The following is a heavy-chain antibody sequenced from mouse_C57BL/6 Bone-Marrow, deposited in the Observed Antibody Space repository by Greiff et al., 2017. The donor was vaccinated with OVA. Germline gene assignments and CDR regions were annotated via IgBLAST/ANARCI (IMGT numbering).Heavy chain of an antibody. J-gene: IGHJ2*01. D-gene: IGHD1-1*01. Sequence: EVQRVESGGGLVQPGGSLSLSCAASGFTFTDYYMSWVRQPPGKALEWLGFIRNKANGYTTEYSASVKGRFTISRDNSQSILYLQMNALRAEDSATYYCARDYSGSSYFDYWGQGTTLTVSS. CDR2: IRNKANGYTT. CDR3: ARDYSGSSYFDY. CDR1: GFTFTDYY. V-gene: IGHV7-3*01.